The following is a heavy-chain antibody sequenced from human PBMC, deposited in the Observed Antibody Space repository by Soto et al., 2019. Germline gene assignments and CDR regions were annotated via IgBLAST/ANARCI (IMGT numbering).Heavy chain of an antibody. V-gene: IGHV3-33*01. CDR2: IWYDGSNK. J-gene: IGHJ6*02. CDR1: GFTFSSYG. CDR3: ARDRNVDYRVMDV. Sequence: QVPLVESGGGVVQPGRSLRLSCAASGFTFSSYGMHRVSQAPGKGLEWVAVIWYDGSNKYYADSVKGRFTISRDNYKNTLYLQMNSLRAENTAVSYCARDRNVDYRVMDVWCQGTTVTVSS. D-gene: IGHD4-17*01.